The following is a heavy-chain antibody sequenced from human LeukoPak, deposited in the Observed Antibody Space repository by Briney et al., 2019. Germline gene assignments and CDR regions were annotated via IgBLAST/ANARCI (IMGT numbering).Heavy chain of an antibody. CDR1: GFTFSSYA. J-gene: IGHJ6*03. CDR2: ISGSGGST. D-gene: IGHD6-6*01. V-gene: IGHV3-23*01. Sequence: PGGSLRLSCAASGFTFSSYAMSWVRQAPGKGLEWVSAISGSGGSTYYADSVKGRFTISRDNSKNTLYLQMNSLRAEDTAVYYCAKDLGSSRIYYYYYMDVWGKGTTVTVSS. CDR3: AKDLGSSRIYYYYYMDV.